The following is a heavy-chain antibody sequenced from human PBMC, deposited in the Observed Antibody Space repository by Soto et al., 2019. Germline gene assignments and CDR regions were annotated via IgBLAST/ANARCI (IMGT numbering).Heavy chain of an antibody. J-gene: IGHJ6*02. Sequence: EVQLVESGGGLVQPGGSLRLSCVASGIPVSSNYMTWVRQAPGKGLEWVSVLHSGGDTYYANSVKGRFSISRHDSTNTVFLQMTSLTADDTAVYYCARDGPYYSASRMDVWGQGTTVTVS. D-gene: IGHD3-10*01. CDR2: LHSGGDT. CDR3: ARDGPYYSASRMDV. V-gene: IGHV3-53*04. CDR1: GIPVSSNY.